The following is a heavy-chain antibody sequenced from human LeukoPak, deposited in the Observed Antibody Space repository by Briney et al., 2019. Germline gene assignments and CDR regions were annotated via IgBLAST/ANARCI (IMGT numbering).Heavy chain of an antibody. J-gene: IGHJ4*02. CDR2: IYYSGST. CDR3: ARGIVVVPAAISPRSRYFDY. Sequence: SETLSLTYTVSGGSISSSSYYWGWIRQPPGKGLEWVGSIYYSGSTYYNPSLKSRVTISVDTSKNQFSLKLSSVTAADTAVYYCARGIVVVPAAISPRSRYFDYWGQGTLVTVSS. D-gene: IGHD2-2*01. CDR1: GGSISSSSYY. V-gene: IGHV4-39*01.